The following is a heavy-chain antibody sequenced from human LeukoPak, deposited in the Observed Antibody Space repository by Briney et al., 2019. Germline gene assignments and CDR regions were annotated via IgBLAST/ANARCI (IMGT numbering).Heavy chain of an antibody. Sequence: RGSLRLSCAGSGFPFSGYSMNWVRRTPGKGLEWVSSMSILSGITYYAESVKGRFTVSRDNAKNLLHLQMNSLRVEDTAIYYCAREFEYSTSGAGYWGQGTLVTVSS. CDR2: MSILSGIT. J-gene: IGHJ4*02. CDR1: GFPFSGYS. D-gene: IGHD6-6*01. CDR3: AREFEYSTSGAGY. V-gene: IGHV3-21*01.